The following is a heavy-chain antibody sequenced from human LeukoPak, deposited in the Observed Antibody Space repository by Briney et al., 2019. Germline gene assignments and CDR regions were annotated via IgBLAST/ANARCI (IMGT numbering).Heavy chain of an antibody. V-gene: IGHV4-39*07. CDR2: ISYSGTT. CDR1: GGSISASSYY. CDR3: ARAPEDSSSWYYFDY. D-gene: IGHD6-13*01. J-gene: IGHJ4*02. Sequence: SETLSLTCTVSGGSISASSYYWGWIRQPPGQGLAWIATISYSGTTYYNPSLKSRVTISVDTSKNQFSLKLNSVTAADTAVYYCARAPEDSSSWYYFDYWGQGTLVTVSS.